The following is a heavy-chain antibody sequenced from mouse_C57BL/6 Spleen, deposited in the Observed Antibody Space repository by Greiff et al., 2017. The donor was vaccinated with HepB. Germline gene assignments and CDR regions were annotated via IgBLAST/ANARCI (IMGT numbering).Heavy chain of an antibody. V-gene: IGHV5-16*01. CDR3: ARVTGDYFDY. CDR2: INYDGSST. J-gene: IGHJ2*01. CDR1: GFTFSDYY. D-gene: IGHD1-1*02. Sequence: EVKVVESEGGLVQPGSSMKLSCTASGFTFSDYYMAWVRQVPEKGLEWVANINYDGSSTYYLDSLKSRFIISRDNAKNILYLQMSSLKSEDTATYYCARVTGDYFDYWGQGTTLTVSS.